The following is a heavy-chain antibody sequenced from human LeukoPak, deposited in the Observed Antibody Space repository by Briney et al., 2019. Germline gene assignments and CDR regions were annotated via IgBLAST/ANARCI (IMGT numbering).Heavy chain of an antibody. CDR1: GGPFSGYY. J-gene: IGHJ4*02. D-gene: IGHD5-12*01. Sequence: PSETLSLTCAVYGGPFSGYYWSWIRQPPGKGLEWIGEINHSGSTNYNPSLKSRVTISVDTSKNQFSLKLSSVTAADTAVYYCARGRIVATANPFDYWGQGTLVTVSS. V-gene: IGHV4-34*01. CDR2: INHSGST. CDR3: ARGRIVATANPFDY.